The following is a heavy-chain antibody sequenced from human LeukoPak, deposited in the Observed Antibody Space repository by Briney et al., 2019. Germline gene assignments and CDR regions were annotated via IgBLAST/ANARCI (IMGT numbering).Heavy chain of an antibody. J-gene: IGHJ4*02. V-gene: IGHV4-39*07. CDR2: IYYSGST. CDR3: AREIAAAAIDY. Sequence: SETLSLTCTVSGGSISSSSYYWGWIRQPPVKGLEWIGSIYYSGSTYYNPSLKSRVTISVDTSKNQFSLKLSSVTAADTAVYYCAREIAAAAIDYWGQGTLVTVSS. D-gene: IGHD6-13*01. CDR1: GGSISSSSYY.